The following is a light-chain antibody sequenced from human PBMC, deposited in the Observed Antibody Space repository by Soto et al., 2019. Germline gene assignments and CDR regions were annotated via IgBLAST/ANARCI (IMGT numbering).Light chain of an antibody. CDR3: LLYYGGPVV. Sequence: QAVVTQEPSLTVSPGGTVTLTCASSTGAVTSDNYPGRFQQKPGHAPRALIYSTMDKHSWTPARFSGYLLGGKAALTLSGVQPEDEAEYYCLLYYGGPVVFGGGTKLTVL. CDR2: STM. CDR1: TGAVTSDNY. J-gene: IGLJ2*01. V-gene: IGLV7-43*01.